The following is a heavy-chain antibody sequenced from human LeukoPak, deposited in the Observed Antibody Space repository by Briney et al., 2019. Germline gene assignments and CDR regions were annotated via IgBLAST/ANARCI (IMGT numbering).Heavy chain of an antibody. CDR1: GYTFTSYD. Sequence: ASVKVSCKASGYTFTSYDINWVRQAPGQGLEWMGWMNPNSGNTGYAQKFQGRVTMTRNTSISTAYMELSSLRSEDTAVYYCARGGSRFLEWLLLPYYYGMDVWGQGTTVTVSS. CDR2: MNPNSGNT. CDR3: ARGGSRFLEWLLLPYYYGMDV. V-gene: IGHV1-8*01. J-gene: IGHJ6*02. D-gene: IGHD3-3*01.